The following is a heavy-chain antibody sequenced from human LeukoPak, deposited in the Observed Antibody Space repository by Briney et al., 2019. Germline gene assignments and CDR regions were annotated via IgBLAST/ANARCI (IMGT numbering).Heavy chain of an antibody. CDR3: ARGGQQLAIYYYYYGMDV. CDR2: MNPNSGNT. V-gene: IGHV1-8*01. J-gene: IGHJ6*02. Sequence: ASVKVSCKASGYTFTSYDINWVRQATGQGLEWMGWMNPNSGNTGYAQKFQGRVTMTRNTSISTAYMELSSLRSEDTAVYYCARGGQQLAIYYYYYGMDVWGQGTTVTVSS. CDR1: GYTFTSYD. D-gene: IGHD6-13*01.